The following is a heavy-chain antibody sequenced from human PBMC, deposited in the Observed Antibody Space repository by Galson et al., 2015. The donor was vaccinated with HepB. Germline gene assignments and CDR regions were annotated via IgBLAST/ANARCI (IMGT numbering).Heavy chain of an antibody. J-gene: IGHJ3*02. CDR3: ASHMITFGGVIIPHAFDI. Sequence: SVKVSCKASGGTFSSYAISWVRQAPGQGLEWMGGIIPIFGIANYAQKFQGRVTITADKSTSTAYMELSSLRSEDTAVYYCASHMITFGGVIIPHAFDIWGQGTMVTVSS. V-gene: IGHV1-69*10. D-gene: IGHD3-16*02. CDR1: GGTFSSYA. CDR2: IIPIFGIA.